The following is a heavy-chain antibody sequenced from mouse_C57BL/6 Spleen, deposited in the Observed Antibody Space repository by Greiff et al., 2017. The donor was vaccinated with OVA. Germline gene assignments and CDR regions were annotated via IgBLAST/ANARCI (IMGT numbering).Heavy chain of an antibody. V-gene: IGHV14-3*01. D-gene: IGHD4-1*01. CDR2: IDPANGNT. CDR3: AIWSLTGTYFDY. J-gene: IGHJ2*01. Sequence: VQLQQSVAELVRPGASVKLSCTASGFNIKNTYMHWVKQRPEQGLEWIGRIDPANGNTKYAPKFQGKATITADTSSNTAYLPLSSLPSAATAIYNCAIWSLTGTYFDYWGQGTTLTVSS. CDR1: GFNIKNTY.